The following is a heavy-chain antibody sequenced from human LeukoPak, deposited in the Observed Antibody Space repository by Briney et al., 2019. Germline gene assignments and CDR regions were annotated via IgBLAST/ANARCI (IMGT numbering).Heavy chain of an antibody. Sequence: GGSLRLSCAASGFTFGSYWMSWVRQAPGKGLEWMANIQQDGSEKYYVDSVKGRFTISRDNAKNSLYLQMNSLRAEDTAVYYCARMPDYGDYRTNYYYYYMDVWGKGTTVTVSS. D-gene: IGHD4-17*01. J-gene: IGHJ6*03. CDR3: ARMPDYGDYRTNYYYYYMDV. V-gene: IGHV3-7*01. CDR1: GFTFGSYW. CDR2: IQQDGSEK.